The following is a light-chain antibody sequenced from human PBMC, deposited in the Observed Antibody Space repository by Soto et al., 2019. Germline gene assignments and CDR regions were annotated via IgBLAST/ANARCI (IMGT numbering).Light chain of an antibody. CDR3: CSYAGSYTFAKNV. Sequence: QSVLTQPRSVSGSLGQSVTISCTGTSSDFGNYDYVSWYQQHPGKAPKLIIYHVTKRPSGIPDRFSASKSGNTASLTISGLQAEDEAHYYCCSYAGSYTFAKNVFGSGTKLTGL. CDR2: HVT. V-gene: IGLV2-11*01. J-gene: IGLJ1*01. CDR1: SSDFGNYDY.